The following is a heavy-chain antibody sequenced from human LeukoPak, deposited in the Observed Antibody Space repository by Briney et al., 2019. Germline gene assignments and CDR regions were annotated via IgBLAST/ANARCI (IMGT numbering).Heavy chain of an antibody. CDR2: IIPIFGTA. Sequence: SVKVSCKASGGTFSSYAISWVRQAPGQGLEWMGGIIPIFGTANYAQKFQGRVTITADESTGTAYMELSSLRSEDTAVYYCARGSGYSSGWYGLDFDYWGQGTLVTVSS. D-gene: IGHD6-19*01. V-gene: IGHV1-69*01. J-gene: IGHJ4*02. CDR1: GGTFSSYA. CDR3: ARGSGYSSGWYGLDFDY.